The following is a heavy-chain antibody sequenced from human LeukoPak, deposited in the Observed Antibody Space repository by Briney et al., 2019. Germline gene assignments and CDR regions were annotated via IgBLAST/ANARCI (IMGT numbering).Heavy chain of an antibody. D-gene: IGHD2-21*02. V-gene: IGHV3-23*01. Sequence: PGGSLRLSCAASGFTFSDYAMSWVRQAPGKGLEWVSGISGSGGSTKYADSVEGRFTISRDKSKNTVYLQMNSLRAEDTAVYYCAKGHIVVVTAIFFDYWGQGTLVTVSS. CDR3: AKGHIVVVTAIFFDY. CDR1: GFTFSDYA. CDR2: ISGSGGST. J-gene: IGHJ4*02.